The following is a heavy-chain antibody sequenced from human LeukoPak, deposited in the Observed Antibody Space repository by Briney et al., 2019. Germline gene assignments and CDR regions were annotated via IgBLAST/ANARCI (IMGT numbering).Heavy chain of an antibody. Sequence: SETLSLTCNVSGGSINSYHWSWIRQPAGEGLEWIGRLCSSGSFNYNPSLKSRVSMSVDASKNQFSLKLTSVTAADTAVYFCARGGKATVVTLWGPGILVTVS. CDR2: LCSSGSF. V-gene: IGHV4-4*07. J-gene: IGHJ4*02. CDR3: ARGGKATVVTL. CDR1: GGSINSYH. D-gene: IGHD4-23*01.